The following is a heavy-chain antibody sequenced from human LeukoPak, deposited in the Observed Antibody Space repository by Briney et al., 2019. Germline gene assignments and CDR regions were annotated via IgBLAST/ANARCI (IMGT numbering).Heavy chain of an antibody. V-gene: IGHV4-31*03. Sequence: SQTLSLTCTVSGGSLSSGGYYWSWIRQHPGRGLEWIGYIYYSGSTYYNPSLKSRVTISVDTSKNPFSLKLSSVTAADTAVYYCARYDNLAAAGPEVNWFDPWGQGTLVTVSS. J-gene: IGHJ5*02. CDR2: IYYSGST. CDR3: ARYDNLAAAGPEVNWFDP. CDR1: GGSLSSGGYY. D-gene: IGHD6-13*01.